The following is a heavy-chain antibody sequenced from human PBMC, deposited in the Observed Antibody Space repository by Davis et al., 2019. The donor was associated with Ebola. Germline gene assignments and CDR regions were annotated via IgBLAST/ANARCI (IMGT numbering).Heavy chain of an antibody. CDR3: ARGWLRGGLDV. J-gene: IGHJ6*04. CDR1: GNSVSSKGTA. Sequence: PSETLSLTCAISGNSVSSKGTAWNWIRQSPSRGLEWLGRTYYTSKWYSDYAVSMKSRITVNPDTSKNQFTLQVNSVTPEDTALYYCARGWLRGGLDVWGEGTTVTVSS. CDR2: TYYTSKWYS. D-gene: IGHD5-18*01. V-gene: IGHV6-1*01.